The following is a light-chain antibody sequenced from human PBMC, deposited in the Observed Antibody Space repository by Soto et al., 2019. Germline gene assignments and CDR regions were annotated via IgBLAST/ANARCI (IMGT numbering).Light chain of an antibody. CDR3: ASYGGRDDMI. CDR2: EVS. CDR1: SSDVGGYHY. J-gene: IGLJ2*01. Sequence: QSVLTQPPSASGSLGQSVTFSCTGTSSDVGGYHYVSWYQQHPGKAPKLVIYEVSKRPSGVPDRFSGSKYGNTASLTVSGLQAEDEADYYCASYGGRDDMIFGGGTKLTVL. V-gene: IGLV2-8*01.